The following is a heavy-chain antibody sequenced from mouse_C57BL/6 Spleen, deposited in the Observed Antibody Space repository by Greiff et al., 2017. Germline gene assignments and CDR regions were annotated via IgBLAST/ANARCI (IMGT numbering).Heavy chain of an antibody. CDR2: ISSGGSYT. J-gene: IGHJ2*01. Sequence: EVQLQESGGDLVKPGGSLKLSCAASGFTFSSYGMSWVRQTPDKRLEWVATISSGGSYTYYPDSVKGRFTISGDNAKNTLYLQMSSLKSEDTAMYYCARRSYGSSYPYFDYWGQGTTLTVSS. V-gene: IGHV5-6*01. D-gene: IGHD1-1*01. CDR3: ARRSYGSSYPYFDY. CDR1: GFTFSSYG.